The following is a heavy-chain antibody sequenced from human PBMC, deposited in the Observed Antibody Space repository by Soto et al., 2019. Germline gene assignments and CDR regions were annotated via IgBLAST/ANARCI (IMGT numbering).Heavy chain of an antibody. CDR1: GYTFTSYY. CDR3: ARVSSWSCFDY. J-gene: IGHJ4*02. V-gene: IGHV1-46*01. Sequence: QVQLVQSGAEVKKPGASVKVSCKASGYTFTSYYMHWVRQAPGQGIGWMGIINPSGGSTSYAQKFQGRVTMTRDTSTSTVYMELSSLRSEDTAVYYCARVSSWSCFDYWGQGTLVTVSS. CDR2: INPSGGST. D-gene: IGHD6-13*01.